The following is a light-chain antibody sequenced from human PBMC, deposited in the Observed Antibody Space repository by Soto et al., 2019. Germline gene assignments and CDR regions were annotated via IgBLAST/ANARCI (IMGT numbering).Light chain of an antibody. CDR3: QQYVSSPPT. J-gene: IGKJ1*01. Sequence: EIVLTQSPGPLSLSPGERATLSCRASQSVSSSYLAWYQQKPGQAPRLLIYGASSRASGIPDRFSGSGSGTDFTLTISRLEPADLAVYYCQQYVSSPPTFGQGTQVEIK. CDR1: QSVSSSY. CDR2: GAS. V-gene: IGKV3-20*01.